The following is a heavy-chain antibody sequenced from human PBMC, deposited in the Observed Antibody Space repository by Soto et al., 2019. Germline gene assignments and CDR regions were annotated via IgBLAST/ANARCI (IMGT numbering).Heavy chain of an antibody. CDR3: SRFIMVGGWFDPNYYHGMDV. V-gene: IGHV1-18*01. CDR2: ISGYNGNT. J-gene: IGHJ6*02. CDR1: GYTFSNYG. Sequence: GASVMVSCKTSGYTFSNYGINRVRQAPGQGLEWMGWISGYNGNTNYAQTVQGRVTMTTDTSTGTVYMELRSLKSDDTAIYYCSRFIMVGGWFDPNYYHGMDVWGQGTTVTVSS. D-gene: IGHD6-19*01.